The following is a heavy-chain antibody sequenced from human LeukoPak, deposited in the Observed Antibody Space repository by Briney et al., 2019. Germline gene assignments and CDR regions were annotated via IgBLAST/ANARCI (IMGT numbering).Heavy chain of an antibody. CDR1: GFTFTSYG. J-gene: IGHJ4*02. V-gene: IGHV3-30*18. Sequence: GGSLRLSCAASGFTFTSYGMHWVRQAPGKGLEWVAVISYDGSNKYYADSVKGRFTISRDNSKNTLYLQMNSLRAEDTAVYYCAKGEGFWAPLDYWGQGTLVTVSS. CDR2: ISYDGSNK. D-gene: IGHD3-3*01. CDR3: AKGEGFWAPLDY.